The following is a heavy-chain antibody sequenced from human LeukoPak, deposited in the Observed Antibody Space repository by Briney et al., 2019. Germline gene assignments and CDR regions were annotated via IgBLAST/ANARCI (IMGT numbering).Heavy chain of an antibody. CDR3: AKARAGYYYDSSGYYDY. Sequence: GGSLRLSCAASGFTFSSYGMHWVRQAPGKGLEWVAVISYDGSNKYYADSVKGRFTISRDNAKNSLYLQMNSLRAEDTALYYCAKARAGYYYDSSGYYDYWGQGTLVTVSS. CDR1: GFTFSSYG. V-gene: IGHV3-30*18. D-gene: IGHD3-22*01. J-gene: IGHJ4*02. CDR2: ISYDGSNK.